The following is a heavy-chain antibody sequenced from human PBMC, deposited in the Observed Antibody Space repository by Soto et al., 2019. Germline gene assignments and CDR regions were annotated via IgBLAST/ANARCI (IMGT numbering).Heavy chain of an antibody. CDR2: IYYSGST. D-gene: IGHD2-21*02. V-gene: IGHV4-31*03. CDR1: GGSISSGGYY. Sequence: SETLSLTCTVSGGSISSGGYYWSWIRQHPGKGLEWIGYIYYSGSTYYNPSLKSRVTISVDTSKNQFSLKLSSVTAADTAVYYCARDGYCGGDCYFMDVWGQGTTVTVSS. CDR3: ARDGYCGGDCYFMDV. J-gene: IGHJ6*02.